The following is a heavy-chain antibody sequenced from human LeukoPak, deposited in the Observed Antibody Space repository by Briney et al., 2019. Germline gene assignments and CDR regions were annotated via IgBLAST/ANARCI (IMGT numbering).Heavy chain of an antibody. CDR2: ISGSGGST. CDR1: GFTFSSYA. V-gene: IGHV3-23*01. CDR3: AKEGLWSSNGLPFDY. Sequence: GGSLRLSCVASGFTFSSYAMNWVRQAPGEGLEWVSGISGSGGSTNYADSVKGRFTISRDNSKNTLYLQMNSLKAEDTAVYYCAKEGLWSSNGLPFDYWGQGTLVTVSS. J-gene: IGHJ4*02. D-gene: IGHD6-19*01.